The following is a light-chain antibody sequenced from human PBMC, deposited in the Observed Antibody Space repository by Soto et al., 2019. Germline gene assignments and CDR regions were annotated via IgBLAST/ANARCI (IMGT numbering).Light chain of an antibody. CDR2: GNS. J-gene: IGLJ2*01. CDR1: SSNIGAGYD. Sequence: QSVLTQPPSVSGAPGPRVTIYCTGSSSNIGAGYDVHWYQQLPGTAPKLLIYGNSNRTSGVPDRFSGSKSGTAASLAITGLQAEDEADYYCQSYDSSLSGWKVFGGGTKLTVL. V-gene: IGLV1-40*01. CDR3: QSYDSSLSGWKV.